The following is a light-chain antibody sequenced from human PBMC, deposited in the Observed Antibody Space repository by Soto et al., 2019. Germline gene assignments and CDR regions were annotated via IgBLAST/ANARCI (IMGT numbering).Light chain of an antibody. CDR3: MQGLRPMYT. J-gene: IGKJ2*01. CDR1: QTLLHGNGYNY. Sequence: IALTQSPLSLPVTPGEPASISCRSSQTLLHGNGYNYLDWYLQKPGQSPQLLIYLGSNRASGVHDRFSGSGSGTDFTLKISRVEAEDVGIFYCMQGLRPMYTFGQGTKLEIK. CDR2: LGS. V-gene: IGKV2-28*01.